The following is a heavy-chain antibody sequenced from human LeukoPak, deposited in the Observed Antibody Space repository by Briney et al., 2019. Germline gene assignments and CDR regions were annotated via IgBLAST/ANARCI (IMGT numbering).Heavy chain of an antibody. CDR2: INAGNGNT. CDR1: GYTFTSYA. D-gene: IGHD3-10*01. J-gene: IGHJ6*03. Sequence: ASVKVSCKASGYTFTSYAMHWVRQAPGQRLEWMGWINAGNGNTKYSQEFQGRVTITRDTSASTAYMELSSLRSEDMAVYYCAREGLWFGESYMDVWGKGTTVTVSS. V-gene: IGHV1-3*03. CDR3: AREGLWFGESYMDV.